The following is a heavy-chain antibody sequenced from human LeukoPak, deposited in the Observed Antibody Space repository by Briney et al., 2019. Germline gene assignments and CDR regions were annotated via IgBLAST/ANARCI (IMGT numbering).Heavy chain of an antibody. Sequence: SQTLSLTCAISGDSVSSKNGAWSWLRQSPSRGLEWLGRTYYRSKWYDEYADSVKGRVTISPDTSKNQFSLHVYSVTPEDTAVYYCARDLGTSGWYTFDFWGQGTLVTVSS. CDR1: GDSVSSKNGA. D-gene: IGHD6-19*01. V-gene: IGHV6-1*01. J-gene: IGHJ5*01. CDR3: ARDLGTSGWYTFDF. CDR2: TYYRSKWYD.